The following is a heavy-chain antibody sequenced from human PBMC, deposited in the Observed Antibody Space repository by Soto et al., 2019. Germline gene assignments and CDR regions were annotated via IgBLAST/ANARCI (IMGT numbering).Heavy chain of an antibody. J-gene: IGHJ6*02. D-gene: IGHD2-15*01. V-gene: IGHV1-3*02. Sequence: GASVKVSCKASGYTFTSYAMHWVRQAPGQRLEWMGWSNAGNGNTKYSQEFQGRVTITRGTSASTAYMELSSLRSEDMAVYYCARGDPESRYCSGGSCHPYYYYGMDVWGQGTTVTVSS. CDR2: SNAGNGNT. CDR3: ARGDPESRYCSGGSCHPYYYYGMDV. CDR1: GYTFTSYA.